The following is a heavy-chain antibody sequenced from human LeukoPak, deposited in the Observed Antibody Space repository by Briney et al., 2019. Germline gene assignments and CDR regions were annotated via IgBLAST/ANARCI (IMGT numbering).Heavy chain of an antibody. V-gene: IGHV1-2*02. CDR1: GYTFTGFY. D-gene: IGHD4-23*01. Sequence: ASVKVSCKASGYTFTGFYLHWVRQAPGQGLEWMGWITPNSGGTDYAQKLQGRVTMTTDTSTSTAYMELRSLRSDDTAVYYCARGPYYGGNSYFDYWGQGTLVTVSS. CDR2: ITPNSGGT. CDR3: ARGPYYGGNSYFDY. J-gene: IGHJ4*02.